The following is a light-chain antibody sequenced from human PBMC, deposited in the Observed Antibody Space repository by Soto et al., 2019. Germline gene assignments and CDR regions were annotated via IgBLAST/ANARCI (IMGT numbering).Light chain of an antibody. CDR1: QGISNY. V-gene: IGKV1-27*01. Sequence: DIQMTQSPSSLSASVGDRVTITCRASQGISNYLAWYQQKPGKVPKLLIYAASTLQSGVPSRFSGSGSGTDVTLTISSLQPEDVATYYCQKYNSAPQFTFGHGTKVDIK. CDR2: AAS. CDR3: QKYNSAPQFT. J-gene: IGKJ3*01.